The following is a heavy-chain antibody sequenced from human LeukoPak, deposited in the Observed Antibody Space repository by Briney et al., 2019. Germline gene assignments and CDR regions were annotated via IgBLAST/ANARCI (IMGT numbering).Heavy chain of an antibody. CDR1: GFTFSSYS. CDR3: ARVVYYGSGSYLVYYFDY. V-gene: IGHV3-7*01. D-gene: IGHD3-10*01. J-gene: IGHJ4*02. Sequence: AGGSLRLSCAASGFTFSSYSMNWVRQAPGKGLEWVANIKQDGSEKYYVDSVEGRFTISRGNAKNSLYLQMNSLRAEDTAVYYCARVVYYGSGSYLVYYFDYWGQGTLVTVSS. CDR2: IKQDGSEK.